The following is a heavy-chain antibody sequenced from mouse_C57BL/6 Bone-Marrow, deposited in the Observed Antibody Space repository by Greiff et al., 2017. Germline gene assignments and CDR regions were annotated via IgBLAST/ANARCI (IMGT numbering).Heavy chain of an antibody. V-gene: IGHV5-16*01. CDR1: GFTFSDYY. CDR2: INYDGSST. CDR3: AREGYGNLYAMDY. J-gene: IGHJ4*01. Sequence: EVKLVESEGGLVQPGSSMKLSCTASGFTFSDYYMAWVRQVPEKGLEWVANINYDGSSTYYLDSLKSRFIISRDNAKNILYLQMSSLKSEDTATYYCAREGYGNLYAMDYWGQGTSVTVSS. D-gene: IGHD2-1*01.